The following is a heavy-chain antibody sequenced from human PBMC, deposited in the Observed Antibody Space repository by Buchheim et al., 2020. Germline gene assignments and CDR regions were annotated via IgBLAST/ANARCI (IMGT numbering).Heavy chain of an antibody. CDR2: ISSSSSYI. Sequence: EVQLVESGGGLVKPGGSLRLSCAASGFTFSSYSMNWVRQAPGKGLEWVSSISSSSSYIYYADSVKGRFTISRGNAKNSLYLQMNSLRAEDTAVYYCARDSLTEDYYDSSGYSDGMDVWGQGTT. V-gene: IGHV3-21*01. D-gene: IGHD3-22*01. CDR3: ARDSLTEDYYDSSGYSDGMDV. CDR1: GFTFSSYS. J-gene: IGHJ6*02.